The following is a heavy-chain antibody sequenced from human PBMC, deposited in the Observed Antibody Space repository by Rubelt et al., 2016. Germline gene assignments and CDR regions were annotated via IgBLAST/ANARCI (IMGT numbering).Heavy chain of an antibody. CDR2: IGDSGRTT. J-gene: IGHJ4*02. CDR1: GFTFSIFG. CDR3: AKVWWAQRGFDY. D-gene: IGHD2-21*01. Sequence: GGGLIQPGGSLRLSCVASGFTFSIFGMSWVRQAPGKGLEWVSFIGDSGRTTYYADSVKGRFTISRDNSENTLHLQMNSLRAEDTAVYYCAKVWWAQRGFDYWGQGALVTVSS. V-gene: IGHV3-23*01.